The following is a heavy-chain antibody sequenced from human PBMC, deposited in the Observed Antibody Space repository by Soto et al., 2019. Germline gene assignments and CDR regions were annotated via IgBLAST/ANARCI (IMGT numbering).Heavy chain of an antibody. CDR2: ISYDGSNK. D-gene: IGHD6-13*01. Sequence: VQLVESGGGVVQPGRSLRLSCAASGFTFSSYGMHWVRQAPGKGLEWVAVISYDGSNKYYADSVKGRFTISRDNSKNTLYLQMNSLRAEDTAVYYCAKAREDSSSWYGANWFDPWGQGTLVTVSS. CDR3: AKAREDSSSWYGANWFDP. V-gene: IGHV3-30*18. J-gene: IGHJ5*02. CDR1: GFTFSSYG.